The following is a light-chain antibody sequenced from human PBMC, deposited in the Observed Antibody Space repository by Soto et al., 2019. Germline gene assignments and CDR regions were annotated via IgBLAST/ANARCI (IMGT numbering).Light chain of an antibody. J-gene: IGKJ3*01. V-gene: IGKV3-11*01. CDR1: QSVSSY. CDR2: DAS. CDR3: QQRSNGFT. Sequence: EIVLTQSPATLSLSPGERATLSCMASQSVSSYLAWYQQKPGQAPRLLIYDASNRATGIPARFSGSGSGTDFTLTISSLEPEDVAVYYCQQRSNGFTFGPGTKVYIK.